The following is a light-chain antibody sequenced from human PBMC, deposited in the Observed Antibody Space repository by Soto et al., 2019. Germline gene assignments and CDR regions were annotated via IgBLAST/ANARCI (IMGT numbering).Light chain of an antibody. V-gene: IGLV2-14*01. CDR3: SSYASGTTHVV. Sequence: ALTQPASVSGSPGQSITISCTGTSSDIGGYNYVSWYQQYPGKAPKLMIYEVSNRPSGVSNRFSGSKSGNAASLTISGLQAEDEADYYCSSYASGTTHVVFGGGTKVTVL. CDR1: SSDIGGYNY. CDR2: EVS. J-gene: IGLJ2*01.